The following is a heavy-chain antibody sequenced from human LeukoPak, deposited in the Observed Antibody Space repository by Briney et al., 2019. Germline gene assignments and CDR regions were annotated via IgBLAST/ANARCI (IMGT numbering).Heavy chain of an antibody. Sequence: PGGSLRLSCAASGFTFSSCSMDWVRQAPGKGPEWVSSISTSSSYIYYADSVKGRFSISRDNSENKVYLNMNSLRPEDTAVYYCAKDRPYGRGYYVPWDKWGQGTLVTVSS. J-gene: IGHJ4*02. CDR1: GFTFSSCS. V-gene: IGHV3-21*01. CDR2: ISTSSSYI. CDR3: AKDRPYGRGYYVPWDK. D-gene: IGHD3-22*01.